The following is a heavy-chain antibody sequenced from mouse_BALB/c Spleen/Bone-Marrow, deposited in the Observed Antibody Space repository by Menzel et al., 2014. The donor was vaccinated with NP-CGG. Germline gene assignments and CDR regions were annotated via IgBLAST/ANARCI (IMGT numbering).Heavy chain of an antibody. J-gene: IGHJ4*01. CDR3: AISYYGNFYAMDY. D-gene: IGHD2-10*01. CDR2: ISTYSGNT. Sequence: VQGVESGPELVTPGVSVKISCKGSGYTFTDYAMHWVKQSHAKSLEWIGVISTYSGNTNYNQKFKGKATMTVTKFSNSAYMDLAILTCEDSSIYYCAISYYGNFYAMDYWGQGTSVTVSS. V-gene: IGHV1-67*01. CDR1: GYTFTDYA.